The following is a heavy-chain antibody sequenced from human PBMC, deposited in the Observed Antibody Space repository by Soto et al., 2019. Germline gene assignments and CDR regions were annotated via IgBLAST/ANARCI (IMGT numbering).Heavy chain of an antibody. CDR2: INPSGGST. CDR1: GYTFTSYY. Sequence: ASVKVSCKASGYTFTSYYMHWVRQAPGQGLEWMGIINPSGGSTSYAQKFQGRVTMTRDTSTSTVYMELSSLRSEDTAVYYCARALRSFLGYSCFDPWGQGTMVTASS. J-gene: IGHJ5*02. CDR3: ARALRSFLGYSCFDP. V-gene: IGHV1-46*01. D-gene: IGHD6-13*01.